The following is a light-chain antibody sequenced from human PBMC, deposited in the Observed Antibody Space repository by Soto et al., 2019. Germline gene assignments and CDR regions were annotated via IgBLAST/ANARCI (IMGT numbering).Light chain of an antibody. CDR1: QDLDRW. CDR2: ATS. V-gene: IGKV1-12*01. CDR3: QQYTGPPTT. J-gene: IGKJ5*01. Sequence: DIQMTQSPSSLSASVGDRVTITCRASQDLDRWLAWYQQKPGEAPKVLIFATSSLQSGLPSRFSGGGSGTDFTLAITRLEPEDSAVYFCQQYTGPPTTFGQGTRLEI.